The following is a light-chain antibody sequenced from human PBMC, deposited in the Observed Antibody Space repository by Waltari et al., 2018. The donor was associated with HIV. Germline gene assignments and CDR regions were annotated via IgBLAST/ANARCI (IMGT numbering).Light chain of an antibody. Sequence: QSALTQPPSASGSLGQSVTIPCTGSRSAIGAYDFVSWFQQHPHSAPKLLLYEVTRRPSTVSDRVSGSRSGNTAFLTVAGLQPDDEATYFCSSYGDSLRVLFGGGTNVTVL. V-gene: IGLV2-8*01. J-gene: IGLJ3*02. CDR1: RSAIGAYDF. CDR2: EVT. CDR3: SSYGDSLRVL.